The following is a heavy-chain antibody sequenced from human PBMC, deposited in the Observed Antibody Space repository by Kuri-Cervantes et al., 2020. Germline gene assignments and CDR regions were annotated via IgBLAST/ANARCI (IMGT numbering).Heavy chain of an antibody. Sequence: GGSLRLSCAASGFTFSSYSMNWVRQAPGKGLEWVSYISSSSSTIYYADSVKGRFTISRDNAKNSLYLQMNSLRAEDTAVYYCARERGRTMVYYYYMDVWGKGTTVTVSS. CDR1: GFTFSSYS. J-gene: IGHJ6*03. CDR3: ARERGRTMVYYYYMDV. D-gene: IGHD3-10*01. CDR2: ISSSSSTI. V-gene: IGHV3-48*04.